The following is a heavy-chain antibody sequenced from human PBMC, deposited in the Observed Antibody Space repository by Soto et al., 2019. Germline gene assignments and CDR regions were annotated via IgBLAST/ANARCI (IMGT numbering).Heavy chain of an antibody. CDR1: KYTFTNYA. Sequence: QVQLVQSGAEVKKPGASVKVSCKASKYTFTNYAIHWVRQAPGQSLEWMGWGDTGNGNTKYSQKFQDRVTITRDTYANTASMELSSLTSEDTAVYYCARDAKWDPRSVEAQQDDSFDYWGQGTLVTVSS. CDR2: GDTGNGNT. J-gene: IGHJ4*02. V-gene: IGHV1-3*04. CDR3: ARDAKWDPRSVEAQQDDSFDY. D-gene: IGHD1-26*01.